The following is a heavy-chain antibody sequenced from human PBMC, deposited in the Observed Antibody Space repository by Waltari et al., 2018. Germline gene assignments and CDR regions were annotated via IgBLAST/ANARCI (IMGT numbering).Heavy chain of an antibody. CDR3: ARDRTYDYVWGSYRYRNWYFDL. J-gene: IGHJ2*01. CDR2: NNTNTGNP. CDR1: GYTFTSYA. D-gene: IGHD3-16*02. Sequence: QVQLVQSGSELKKPGASVKVSCKASGYTFTSYAMNWVRQAPGQGLEWMGWNNTNTGNPTYAQGFTGRFVFSLDTSVSTAYLQISSLKAEDTAVYYCARDRTYDYVWGSYRYRNWYFDLWGRGTLVTVSS. V-gene: IGHV7-4-1*02.